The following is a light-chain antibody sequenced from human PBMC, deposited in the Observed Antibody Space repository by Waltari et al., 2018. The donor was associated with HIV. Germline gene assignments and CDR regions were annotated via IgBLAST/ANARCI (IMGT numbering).Light chain of an antibody. Sequence: QSALTQPPSASGSLGQSVTISCTGSSSDIGAYDFVSWFQQHPHSAPKLLLYEVTRRPSTVSARFSGSSSGNTACLTVAGLQPDDEATYFCSSYGDSLRVLFGGGTNVTVL. V-gene: IGLV2-8*01. CDR1: SSDIGAYDF. CDR3: SSYGDSLRVL. J-gene: IGLJ3*02. CDR2: EVT.